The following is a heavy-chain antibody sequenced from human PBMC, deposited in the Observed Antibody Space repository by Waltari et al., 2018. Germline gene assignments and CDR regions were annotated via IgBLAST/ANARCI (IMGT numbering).Heavy chain of an antibody. D-gene: IGHD2-15*01. CDR1: GYKFTNYW. CDR2: ISPVDSDV. Sequence: EVQLVQSGVEVHKPGESLKISCKASGYKFTNYWIGWVRQKPGKGLEWMGVISPVDSDVRDSPSVRGKVTISVDKSIDTTYLQWRSLEASDSAMYYCVRHAEGGPNTFDIWGQGTEVFVSS. CDR3: VRHAEGGPNTFDI. J-gene: IGHJ3*02. V-gene: IGHV5-51*01.